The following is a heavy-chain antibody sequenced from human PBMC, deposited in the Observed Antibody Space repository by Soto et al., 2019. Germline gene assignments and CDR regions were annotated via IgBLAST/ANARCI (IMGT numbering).Heavy chain of an antibody. D-gene: IGHD5-18*01. Sequence: PVESLKISCKGSGYNFATYWISCVRQLPVKGPEWMGIIYPGDSDTSYSPSFQGQVTISVDKSISTAYLQWNSLKASDTAMYYCARRGYSYGLDVWGQGTKVTV. CDR3: ARRGYSYGLDV. CDR2: IYPGDSDT. CDR1: GYNFATYW. V-gene: IGHV5-51*01. J-gene: IGHJ6*02.